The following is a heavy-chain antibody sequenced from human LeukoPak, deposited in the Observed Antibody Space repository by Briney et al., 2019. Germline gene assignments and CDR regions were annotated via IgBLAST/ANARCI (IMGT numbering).Heavy chain of an antibody. CDR2: INPNSGGT. V-gene: IGHV1-2*02. Sequence: GASVKVSCKASGYTFTSYGISWVRQAPGQGLEWMGWINPNSGGTNYAQKFQGRVTMTRDTSISTAYMELSRLRSDDTAVYYCARIAVRGVIYGMDVWGQGTTVTVSS. D-gene: IGHD3-10*01. J-gene: IGHJ6*02. CDR1: GYTFTSYG. CDR3: ARIAVRGVIYGMDV.